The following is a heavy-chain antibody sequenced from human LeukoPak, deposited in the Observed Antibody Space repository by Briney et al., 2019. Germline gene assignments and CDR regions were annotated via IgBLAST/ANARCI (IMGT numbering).Heavy chain of an antibody. Sequence: GGSLRLSCAASGFTFSNYNMNWVRQAPGKGLEWVSSISSSSSYIYYADSVKGRFTISRDNAKNSLYLQMNSLRAEDTAVYYCARDVSTSGYYYYGMDVWGQGTTVTVSS. V-gene: IGHV3-21*01. CDR2: ISSSSSYI. CDR3: ARDVSTSGYYYYGMDV. D-gene: IGHD2-2*01. J-gene: IGHJ6*02. CDR1: GFTFSNYN.